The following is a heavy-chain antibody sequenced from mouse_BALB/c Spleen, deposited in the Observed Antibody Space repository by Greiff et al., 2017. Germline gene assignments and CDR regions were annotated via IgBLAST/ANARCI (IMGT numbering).Heavy chain of an antibody. Sequence: VQRVESGAELMKPGASVKLSCTATGFTFSSYWIAWVKQRPGHGLEWIGAILPGSGSTYYNEKVKGKATFTADTSSNTAYMQLSSLTSEDSAVYYCARGEGGSSDWFAYWGQGTLVTVSA. D-gene: IGHD1-1*01. CDR2: ILPGSGST. V-gene: IGHV1-9*01. CDR3: ARGEGGSSDWFAY. CDR1: GFTFSSYW. J-gene: IGHJ3*01.